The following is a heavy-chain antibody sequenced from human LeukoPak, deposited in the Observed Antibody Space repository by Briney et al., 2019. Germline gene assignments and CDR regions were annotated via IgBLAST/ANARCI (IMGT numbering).Heavy chain of an antibody. Sequence: PGGSLRLSCAASGFTFSSYAMSWVRKAPGKGLEWGSTVSGSGDSTWYADSVKGRFTISRDNSKSTLYLQMNSLRAEDTAVYYCAKSPYIASHIDFDYWGQGTLVTVSS. J-gene: IGHJ4*02. D-gene: IGHD3-16*01. V-gene: IGHV3-23*01. CDR2: VSGSGDST. CDR1: GFTFSSYA. CDR3: AKSPYIASHIDFDY.